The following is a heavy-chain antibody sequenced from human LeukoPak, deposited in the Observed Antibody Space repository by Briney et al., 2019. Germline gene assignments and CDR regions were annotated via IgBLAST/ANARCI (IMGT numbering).Heavy chain of an antibody. J-gene: IGHJ4*02. CDR1: GFTFSSYA. V-gene: IGHV3-21*01. Sequence: GGSLRLSCAASGFTFSSYAMSWVRQAPGKGLEWVSSISGSSSYIYYADSVKGRFTISRDNAKNSLYLQMNSLRAEDTAVYYCARDGRDSSGYYGLDYWGQGTLVTVSS. D-gene: IGHD3-22*01. CDR2: ISGSSSYI. CDR3: ARDGRDSSGYYGLDY.